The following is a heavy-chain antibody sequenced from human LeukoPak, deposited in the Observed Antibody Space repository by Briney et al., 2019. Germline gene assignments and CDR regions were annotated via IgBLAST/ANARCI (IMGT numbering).Heavy chain of an antibody. CDR1: GFTFSSYS. Sequence: GGSLTLSCAASGFTFSSYSMHWVRQAPGKGLEWVAVVSSDGANNYYIDSVKGRLIISRDDSKNTLYLQMNSLRPDDTTLYLCARVRTPEGPFDFWGRGTLATVSS. J-gene: IGHJ4*02. CDR2: VSSDGANN. CDR3: ARVRTPEGPFDF. D-gene: IGHD3-10*01. V-gene: IGHV3-30-3*01.